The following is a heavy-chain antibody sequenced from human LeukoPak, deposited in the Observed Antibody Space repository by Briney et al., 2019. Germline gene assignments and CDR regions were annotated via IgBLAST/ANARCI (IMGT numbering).Heavy chain of an antibody. CDR1: GGSISSYY. D-gene: IGHD4-17*01. V-gene: IGHV4-4*07. CDR3: ARGQRSTVTTSRSYYVYYMDV. Sequence: PSETLSLTCTVSGGSISSYYWSWIRQPAGKGLEWIGRIYTSGSTNYNPSPKSRVTMSVDTSKNQFSLKLSSVTAADTAVYDCARGQRSTVTTSRSYYVYYMDVWGKGTTVTISS. CDR2: IYTSGST. J-gene: IGHJ6*03.